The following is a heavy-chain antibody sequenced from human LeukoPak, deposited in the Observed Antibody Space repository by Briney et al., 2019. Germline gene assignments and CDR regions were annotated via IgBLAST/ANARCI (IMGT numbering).Heavy chain of an antibody. D-gene: IGHD5-12*01. Sequence: GGSLRLSCAASGFTFSSYCMSWVRQAPGKGLEWVANINQDGSDKYYVDSVKGRFTISRDNAKNSLYLQMNSLRAEDTVVYYCARDHSGYGPGVLLDYWGQGTLVTVSS. J-gene: IGHJ4*02. CDR3: ARDHSGYGPGVLLDY. CDR2: INQDGSDK. V-gene: IGHV3-7*01. CDR1: GFTFSSYC.